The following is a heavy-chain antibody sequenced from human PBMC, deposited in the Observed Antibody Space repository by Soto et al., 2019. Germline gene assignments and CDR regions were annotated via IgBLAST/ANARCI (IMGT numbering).Heavy chain of an antibody. CDR3: AKGGQAVTTLYYYYYYYMDV. D-gene: IGHD4-4*01. CDR2: ISGSGGST. Sequence: EVQLLESGGGLVQPGGSLRLSCAASGFTFSSYAMSWVRQAPGKGLEWVSAISGSGGSTYYADSVKGRFTISRDNSNNTLYLQMNSLRAEDTAVYYCAKGGQAVTTLYYYYYYYMDVWGKGTTVTVSS. J-gene: IGHJ6*03. CDR1: GFTFSSYA. V-gene: IGHV3-23*01.